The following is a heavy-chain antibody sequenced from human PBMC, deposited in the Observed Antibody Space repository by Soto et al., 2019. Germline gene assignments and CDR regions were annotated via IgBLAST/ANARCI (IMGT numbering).Heavy chain of an antibody. CDR3: AKRDSSCYSHYYYGMDV. J-gene: IGHJ6*02. CDR1: GFTFSSFA. Sequence: EVQLLESGGGLVQPGGSLRLSCAASGFTFSSFALSWVRQAPGKGLEWVSGISDSDGSTYYADSVKGRFTISRDNSKNTQYLQMNSLRAEDTAVYYCAKRDSSCYSHYYYGMDVWGQGTTVTVSS. V-gene: IGHV3-23*01. D-gene: IGHD3-22*01. CDR2: ISDSDGST.